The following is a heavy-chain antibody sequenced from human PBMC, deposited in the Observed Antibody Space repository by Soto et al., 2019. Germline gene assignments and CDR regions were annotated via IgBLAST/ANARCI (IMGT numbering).Heavy chain of an antibody. CDR2: MDPNSGNT. J-gene: IGHJ4*02. Sequence: QVQLVQSGAEVKKPGASVKVSCKASGYTFTSYDINWVRQATGQGLEWMGWMDPNSGNTGYAQKXQXXXTXSRNTSISTAYMELSSLRSEDTAVYYCARGTFTYYYDSSDDYWGQGTLVTVSS. CDR1: GYTFTSYD. D-gene: IGHD3-22*01. CDR3: ARGTFTYYYDSSDDY. V-gene: IGHV1-8*01.